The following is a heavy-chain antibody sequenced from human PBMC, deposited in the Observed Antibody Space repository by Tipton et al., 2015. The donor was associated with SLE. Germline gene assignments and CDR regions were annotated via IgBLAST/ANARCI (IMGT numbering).Heavy chain of an antibody. CDR3: VRGHYYWFDP. J-gene: IGHJ5*02. Sequence: SLTCTVSGYSISSGYYWGWIRQPPGKGLEWIGSIYHSGNTYYNPSLKSRVTISVDTSKHLFSLKLSSVTAADTAMYYCVRGHYYWFDPWGQGTLVTASS. CDR2: IYHSGNT. D-gene: IGHD3-3*01. CDR1: GYSISSGYY. V-gene: IGHV4-38-2*02.